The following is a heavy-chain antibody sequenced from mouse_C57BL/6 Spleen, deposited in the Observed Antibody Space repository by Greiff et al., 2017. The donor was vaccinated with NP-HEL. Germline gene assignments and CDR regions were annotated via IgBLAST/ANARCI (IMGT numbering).Heavy chain of an antibody. CDR3: TDLAWFAY. V-gene: IGHV6-3*01. CDR1: GFTFSNYW. J-gene: IGHJ3*01. Sequence: EVKLQESGGGLVQPGGSMKLSCVASGFTFSNYWMNWVRQSPEKGLEWVAQIRLKSDNYATHYAESVKGRFTISRDESKSSVYLQMNNLRAEDTGIYYCTDLAWFAYWGQGTLVTVSA. CDR2: IRLKSDNYAT.